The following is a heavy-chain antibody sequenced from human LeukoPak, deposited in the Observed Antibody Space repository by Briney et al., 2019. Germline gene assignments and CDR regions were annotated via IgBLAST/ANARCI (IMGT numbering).Heavy chain of an antibody. CDR1: GGSISSGGNY. CDR3: ASSRSSTSFDY. J-gene: IGHJ4*02. D-gene: IGHD2-2*01. CDR2: IYYSGST. Sequence: PSQTLSLTCTVSGGSISSGGNYWSWIRQHPGKGLEWIGYIYYSGSTYYNPSLKSRVTISVDTSKYQFSLKLSSVTAADTAVYYCASSRSSTSFDYWGQGTLVTVSS. V-gene: IGHV4-31*03.